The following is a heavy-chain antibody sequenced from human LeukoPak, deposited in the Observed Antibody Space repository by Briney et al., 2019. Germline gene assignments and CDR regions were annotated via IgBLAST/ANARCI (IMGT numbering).Heavy chain of an antibody. J-gene: IGHJ4*02. CDR3: ARAESRVATIAY. CDR1: GFTFSSYS. D-gene: IGHD5-12*01. CDR2: ISSSSSYI. Sequence: GGSLRLSCAASGFTFSSYSMNWVRQAPGKGLEWVSSISSSSSYIYYADSVKGRFTISRDNAKNSLYLQMNSLRADDTAVYYCARAESRVATIAYCGQGTLGTVSS. V-gene: IGHV3-21*01.